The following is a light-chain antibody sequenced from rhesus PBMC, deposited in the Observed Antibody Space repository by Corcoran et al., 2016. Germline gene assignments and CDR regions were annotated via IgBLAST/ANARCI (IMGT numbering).Light chain of an antibody. Sequence: DIQMTQSPSSLSASVGDRVTITCRASQGISNWLAWYQQKPGKAPKLLLYRETNLETGVPSRFSGSGSGTDFTLTISSLQPEDIATYYCQQHDNSPPTFGQGTKVEI. J-gene: IGKJ1*01. CDR3: QQHDNSPPT. CDR2: RET. CDR1: QGISNW. V-gene: IGKV1-69*01.